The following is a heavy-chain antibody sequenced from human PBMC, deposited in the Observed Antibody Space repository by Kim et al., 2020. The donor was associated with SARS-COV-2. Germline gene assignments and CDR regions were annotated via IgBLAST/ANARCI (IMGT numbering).Heavy chain of an antibody. D-gene: IGHD2-2*01. CDR1: GGSISSSSYY. CDR2: IYYSGST. V-gene: IGHV4-39*01. J-gene: IGHJ4*02. CDR3: ASTRVVVPAAIQPLHYFDY. Sequence: SETLSLTCTVSGGSISSSSYYWGWIRQPPGKGLEWIGSIYYSGSTYYNPSLKSRVTISVDTSKNQFSLKLSSVTAADTAVYYCASTRVVVPAAIQPLHYFDYWGQGTLVTVSS.